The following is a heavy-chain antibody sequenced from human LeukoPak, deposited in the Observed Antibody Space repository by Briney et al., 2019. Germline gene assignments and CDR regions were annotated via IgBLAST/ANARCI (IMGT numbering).Heavy chain of an antibody. CDR1: GFTLSNAW. D-gene: IGHD5-12*01. J-gene: IGHJ6*03. CDR3: ARIYSGYDYYYYYYYYYMDV. V-gene: IGHV3-7*01. CDR2: IKQDGSEK. Sequence: GGSLRLSCAASGFTLSNAWMNWVRQAPGKGLEWVANIKQDGSEKYYVDSVKGRFTISRDNAKNSLYLQMNSLRAEDTAVCYCARIYSGYDYYYYYYYYYMDVWGKGTTVTISS.